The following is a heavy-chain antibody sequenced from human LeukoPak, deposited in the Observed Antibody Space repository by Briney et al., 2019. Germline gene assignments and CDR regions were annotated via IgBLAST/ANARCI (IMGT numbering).Heavy chain of an antibody. CDR2: ILSNAAGATT. Sequence: GGSLRLSCAASGLTFSDVWMNWVRQAPGKGLEWVGRILSNAAGATTDYTAPVKGRFTISRDDSKNILYLEMNSLRTEDTAVYYCAKLSLSGRSQSADYWGQGTLVTVSS. CDR3: AKLSLSGRSQSADY. D-gene: IGHD3-10*01. CDR1: GLTFSDVW. J-gene: IGHJ4*02. V-gene: IGHV3-15*07.